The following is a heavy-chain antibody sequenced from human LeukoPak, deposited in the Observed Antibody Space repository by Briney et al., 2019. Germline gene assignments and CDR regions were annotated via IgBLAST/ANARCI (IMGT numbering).Heavy chain of an antibody. CDR3: ARFTGWYAYYFDN. J-gene: IGHJ4*02. CDR2: IYYSGST. D-gene: IGHD6-19*01. Sequence: SETLSLTCTVSGGSISSSSYYWGWIRQPPGKGLEWIGSIYYSGSTYYNPSLKSRVTISVDTSKNQFSLKLSSVTAADTAVYFCARFTGWYAYYFDNWGQGTLVTVST. V-gene: IGHV4-39*07. CDR1: GGSISSSSYY.